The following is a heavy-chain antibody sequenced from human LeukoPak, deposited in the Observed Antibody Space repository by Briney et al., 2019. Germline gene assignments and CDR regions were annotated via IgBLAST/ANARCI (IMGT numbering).Heavy chain of an antibody. V-gene: IGHV4-39*01. J-gene: IGHJ5*02. CDR2: ICYSGST. Sequence: SETLSLTCTVSGGSISSSSYCWGWIRQPPGKGLEWIGSICYSGSTFYNPSLKSRVTLSVDTSKNQFSLKLSSVTAADTAVYYCARHVSGNWFDPWGQGTLVTVSS. CDR3: ARHVSGNWFDP. CDR1: GGSISSSSYC. D-gene: IGHD5/OR15-5a*01.